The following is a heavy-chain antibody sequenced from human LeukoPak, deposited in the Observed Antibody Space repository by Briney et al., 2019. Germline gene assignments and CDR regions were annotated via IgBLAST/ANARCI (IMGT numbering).Heavy chain of an antibody. CDR1: GFTFSSYE. CDR2: IISSDSII. V-gene: IGHV3-48*03. J-gene: IGHJ6*04. CDR3: ARDLLVRGVIRSYYYYGMDV. D-gene: IGHD3-10*01. Sequence: GGSLRLSCAASGFTFSSYEMNWVRQSPGKGLEWVSYIISSDSIIYYAHSVKGRFTISRDNAKNSLYLQMNSLRAEDTAVYYCARDLLVRGVIRSYYYYGMDVWGKGTTVTVSS.